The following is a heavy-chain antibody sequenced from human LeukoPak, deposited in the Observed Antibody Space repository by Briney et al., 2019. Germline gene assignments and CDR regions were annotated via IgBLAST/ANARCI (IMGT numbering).Heavy chain of an antibody. J-gene: IGHJ4*02. CDR2: INQSGST. CDR3: ARAYRAHQTFHSYHYFDY. D-gene: IGHD5-18*01. Sequence: PSETLSLTCAVYGGSSSNYYWNWIRQSPGKGLGWIGEINQSGSTKYNPSLKSRVTISGDTSKNQFSLRLNSVTAADTAVYFCARAYRAHQTFHSYHYFDYWGQGTLVTVSS. V-gene: IGHV4-34*01. CDR1: GGSSSNYY.